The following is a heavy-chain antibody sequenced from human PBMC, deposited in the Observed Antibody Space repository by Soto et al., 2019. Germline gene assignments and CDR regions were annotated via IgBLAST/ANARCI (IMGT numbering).Heavy chain of an antibody. CDR1: GGTFSNSA. D-gene: IGHD3-3*01. CDR2: IIPIFGST. J-gene: IGHJ5*02. CDR3: ARDGDLRSDFWSGPLGGGWFDP. Sequence: QVQLVQSGAEVRKPGSSVKVSCKASGGTFSNSAITWVRQAPGQGLEWVGGIIPIFGSTNYAQKFQGRVTISADASTXPXXXEXXSLTSEDTAVYYCARDGDLRSDFWSGPLGGGWFDPWGQGTLVTVSS. V-gene: IGHV1-69*12.